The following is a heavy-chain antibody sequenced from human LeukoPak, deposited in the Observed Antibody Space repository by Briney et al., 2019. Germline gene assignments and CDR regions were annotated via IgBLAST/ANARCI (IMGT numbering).Heavy chain of an antibody. D-gene: IGHD6-13*01. Sequence: SLKVPCKASLGTFSSYPISWVRQTPGQGLEWMGGIIPLFRTANYAQKYQGRDTITADESTSTAYIELANLRADGTPVYFFPRHSSSWYREYFQHWGQGTLVTVSS. CDR1: LGTFSSYP. V-gene: IGHV1-69*01. J-gene: IGHJ1*01. CDR2: IIPLFRTA. CDR3: PRHSSSWYREYFQH.